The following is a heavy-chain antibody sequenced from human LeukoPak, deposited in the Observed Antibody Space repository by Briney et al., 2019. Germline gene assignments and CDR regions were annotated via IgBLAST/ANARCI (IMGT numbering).Heavy chain of an antibody. CDR3: ASSSGWYSYFDY. CDR2: ISSSSSYI. D-gene: IGHD6-19*01. J-gene: IGHJ4*02. V-gene: IGHV3-21*04. CDR1: GFTFSSYS. Sequence: GGSLRLSCAASGFTFSSYSMNWVHQAPGKGLEWVSSISSSSSYIYYADSVKGRFTISRDNAKNSLYLQMNSLRAEDTAVYYRASSSGWYSYFDYWGQGTLVTVSS.